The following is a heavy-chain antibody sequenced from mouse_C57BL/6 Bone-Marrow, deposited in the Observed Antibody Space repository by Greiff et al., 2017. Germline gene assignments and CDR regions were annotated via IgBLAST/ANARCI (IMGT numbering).Heavy chain of an antibody. CDR1: GFNIKDDY. D-gene: IGHD2-3*01. Sequence: VQLKQSGAELVRPGASVKLSCTASGFNIKDDYMHWVKQRPEQGLEWIGWIDPENGDTEYASKFQGKATITADTSSNTAYLQLSSLTSEDTAVYYCTTETMMKDWYFDVWGTGTTVTVSS. J-gene: IGHJ1*03. CDR3: TTETMMKDWYFDV. CDR2: IDPENGDT. V-gene: IGHV14-4*01.